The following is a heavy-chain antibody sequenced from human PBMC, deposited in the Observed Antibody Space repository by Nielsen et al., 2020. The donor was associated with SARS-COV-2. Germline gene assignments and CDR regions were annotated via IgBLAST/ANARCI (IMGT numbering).Heavy chain of an antibody. V-gene: IGHV7-4-1*02. CDR2: INTNTGNP. CDR3: ARDLISRPPYYDILTGYYSPTEYFQH. J-gene: IGHJ1*01. Sequence: WVRQAPGQGLEWMGWINTNTGNPTYAQGFTGRFVFSLDTSVSTAYLQISSLKAEDTVVYYCARDLISRPPYYDILTGYYSPTEYFQHWGQGTLVTVSS. D-gene: IGHD3-9*01.